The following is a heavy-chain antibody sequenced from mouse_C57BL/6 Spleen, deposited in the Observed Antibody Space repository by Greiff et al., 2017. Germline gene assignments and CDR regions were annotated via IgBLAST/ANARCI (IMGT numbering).Heavy chain of an antibody. Sequence: VKLQESGPGLVQPSQSLSITCTVSGFSLTSYGVHWVRQSPGKGLEWLGVIWRGGSTDYNAAFMSRLSITKDNSKSQVFFKMNSLQADDTAIYYCAKKGYDYDNAMDYWGQGTSVTVSS. J-gene: IGHJ4*01. V-gene: IGHV2-5*01. CDR3: AKKGYDYDNAMDY. CDR2: IWRGGST. D-gene: IGHD2-4*01. CDR1: GFSLTSYG.